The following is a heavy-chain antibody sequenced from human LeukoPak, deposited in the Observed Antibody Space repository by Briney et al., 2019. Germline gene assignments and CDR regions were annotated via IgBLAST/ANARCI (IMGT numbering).Heavy chain of an antibody. V-gene: IGHV4-31*03. Sequence: PSETLSLTCTVSGGSISSGGYYWSWIRQHPGKGLEWIGYVYYSGSTYYNPSLKSRVTITVDTSKNQFSLKLSSVTAADTAVYYCARAVDSSAFSSFQHWGQGTLVTVSS. CDR3: ARAVDSSAFSSFQH. D-gene: IGHD3-22*01. CDR2: VYYSGST. J-gene: IGHJ1*01. CDR1: GGSISSGGYY.